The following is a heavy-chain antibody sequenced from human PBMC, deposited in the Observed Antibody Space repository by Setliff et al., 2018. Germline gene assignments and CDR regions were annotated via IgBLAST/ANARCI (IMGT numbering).Heavy chain of an antibody. CDR2: TIPNFGTT. D-gene: IGHD3-22*01. Sequence: SVKVSCKASGGTFSSYGISWVRQAPGQGLEWLGGTIPNFGTTNYAQEFQGRVTIITDESTSTAYMELSSLRFEDTAVYYCARAAKYDSSSYYGLWLDPWGQGTLVTVSS. V-gene: IGHV1-69*05. J-gene: IGHJ5*02. CDR1: GGTFSSYG. CDR3: ARAAKYDSSSYYGLWLDP.